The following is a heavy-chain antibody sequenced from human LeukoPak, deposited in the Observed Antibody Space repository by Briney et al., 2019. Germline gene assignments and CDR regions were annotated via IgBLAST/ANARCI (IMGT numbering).Heavy chain of an antibody. CDR1: GDSISSGSYY. V-gene: IGHV4-61*02. Sequence: SQTLSLTCTVSGDSISSGSYYWSWIRQPAGKGLEWIGRIYTSESTNYNPSLKSRVTISADTSKNQFSLKLSSVTAADTAVYYCARAALWAGTRGDDYWGQGTLVTVSS. D-gene: IGHD6-19*01. CDR3: ARAALWAGTRGDDY. J-gene: IGHJ4*02. CDR2: IYTSEST.